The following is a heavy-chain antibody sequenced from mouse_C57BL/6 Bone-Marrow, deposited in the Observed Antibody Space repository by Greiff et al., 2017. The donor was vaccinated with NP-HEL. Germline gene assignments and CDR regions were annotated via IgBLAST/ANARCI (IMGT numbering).Heavy chain of an antibody. V-gene: IGHV1-75*01. CDR1: GYTFTDYS. D-gene: IGHD1-1*01. J-gene: IGHJ2*01. Sequence: VMLVQSGPELVKPGASVKISCKASGYTFTDYSINWVKQRPGQGLEWIGWIFPGSGSTYYNEKFKGKATFTVDKSSSTAYMLLSSLTSEDSAVYFCERTPMYYCGSRHFDYWGQGTTLTVSS. CDR2: IFPGSGST. CDR3: ERTPMYYCGSRHFDY.